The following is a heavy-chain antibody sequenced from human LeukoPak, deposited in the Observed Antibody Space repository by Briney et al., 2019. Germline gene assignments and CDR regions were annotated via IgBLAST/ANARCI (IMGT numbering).Heavy chain of an antibody. J-gene: IGHJ4*02. CDR3: ASGPSYYYDTRGR. CDR1: GLTFSHYA. V-gene: IGHV3-30-3*01. CDR2: VSEDVNDK. D-gene: IGHD3-22*01. Sequence: PGGSLRLSCVVSGLTFSHYAMHWVRQAPGKGLEWVAVVSEDVNDKHYAASVRGRFTISRDNSKNTLYLQMDSLTPEDTAVYYCASGPSYYYDTRGRWGQGTLVTVSS.